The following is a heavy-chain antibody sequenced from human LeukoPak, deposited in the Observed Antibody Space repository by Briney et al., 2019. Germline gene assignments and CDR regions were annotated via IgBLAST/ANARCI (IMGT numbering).Heavy chain of an antibody. D-gene: IGHD6-13*01. V-gene: IGHV1-3*01. CDR1: GYTFISFA. Sequence: GASVKVSCKASGYTFISFAINWGRQAPGQRPEWMGWINAGNGNTKYSQKFQGRVTITRDTSASTAYMELSGLTSEDTAVYYCARGPRAAADDYWGQGTLVTVSS. CDR3: ARGPRAAADDY. J-gene: IGHJ4*02. CDR2: INAGNGNT.